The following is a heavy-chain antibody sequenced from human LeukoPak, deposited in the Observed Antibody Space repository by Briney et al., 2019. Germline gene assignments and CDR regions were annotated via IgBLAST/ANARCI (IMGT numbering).Heavy chain of an antibody. CDR3: ARDYDSSGNYGMDV. D-gene: IGHD3-22*01. J-gene: IGHJ6*02. V-gene: IGHV1-2*02. CDR1: GYTFTDYY. CDR2: LNPNSGGT. Sequence: ASVQVSCKASGYTFTDYYMHWVRQAPGQGLEWMGWLNPNSGGTNYAQKFQGRVTMTRDTSISTAYMELSRLRSDDTAVYYCARDYDSSGNYGMDVWGQGTTVTVSS.